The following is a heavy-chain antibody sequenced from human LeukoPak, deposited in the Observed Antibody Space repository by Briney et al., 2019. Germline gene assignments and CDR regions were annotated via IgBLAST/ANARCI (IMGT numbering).Heavy chain of an antibody. CDR1: GGSISSSSYY. J-gene: IGHJ5*02. D-gene: IGHD3-16*01. Sequence: SETLSLTCTVSGGSISSSSYYWGWIRQPLGKGLEWIGSIYYSGSTYYNPSLKSRVTISVDTSKNQFSLKLSSVTAADTAVYYCARHIDDYVWGSSTPGGQGTLVTVSS. CDR3: ARHIDDYVWGSSTP. CDR2: IYYSGST. V-gene: IGHV4-39*01.